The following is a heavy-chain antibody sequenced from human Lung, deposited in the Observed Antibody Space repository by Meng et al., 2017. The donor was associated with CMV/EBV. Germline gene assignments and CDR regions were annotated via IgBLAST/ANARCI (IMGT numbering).Heavy chain of an antibody. CDR1: GYSFTSYW. D-gene: IGHD5-24*01. CDR3: ARGMATITGDAFDI. V-gene: IGHV5-51*01. Sequence: GXXRLSCKGSGYSFTSYWIGWVRQMPGKGLEWMGIIYPGDSDTRYSPSFQGQVTISADKSISTAYLQWSSLKASDTAMYYCARGMATITGDAFDIWGQGTXVTVSS. CDR2: IYPGDSDT. J-gene: IGHJ3*02.